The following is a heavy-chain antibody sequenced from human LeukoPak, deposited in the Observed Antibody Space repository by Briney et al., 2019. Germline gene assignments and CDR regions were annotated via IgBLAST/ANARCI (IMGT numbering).Heavy chain of an antibody. CDR3: ARLSAAGYSFDY. Sequence: PSETLSLTCTVSGASISSYYWSWIRQPAGKGLEWIGRIYTSGSTNYNPSLKSRVTMSVDASKNQCSLKLSSVTAADTAVYYCARLSAAGYSFDYWGQGTLVTVSS. D-gene: IGHD6-13*01. CDR1: GASISSYY. CDR2: IYTSGST. J-gene: IGHJ4*02. V-gene: IGHV4-4*07.